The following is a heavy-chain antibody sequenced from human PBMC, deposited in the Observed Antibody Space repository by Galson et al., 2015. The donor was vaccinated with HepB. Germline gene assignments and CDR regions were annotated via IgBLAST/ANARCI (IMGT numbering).Heavy chain of an antibody. CDR2: IYHSGST. J-gene: IGHJ5*02. Sequence: ETLSLTCAVSGGSISSSNWWSWVRQPPGKGLEWIGEIYHSGSTNYNPSLKCRVTISVDKSKNQFSLKLSSVTAADTAVYYCARGTIAAAGYNWFDPWGQGTLVTVSS. CDR1: GGSISSSNW. V-gene: IGHV4-4*02. D-gene: IGHD6-13*01. CDR3: ARGTIAAAGYNWFDP.